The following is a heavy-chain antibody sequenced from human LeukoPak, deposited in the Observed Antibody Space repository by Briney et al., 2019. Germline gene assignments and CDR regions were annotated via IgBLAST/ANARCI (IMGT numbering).Heavy chain of an antibody. Sequence: SETLSLTCTVSGGSISSSYWNWVRQPPGEGLEWRGRISYSGTTNYNPPPKSRVTISSDTSKNQFSLKLTSVTAADTAVYYCARREVEMRASASGNWLGPWGQGTLVTVSS. V-gene: IGHV4-59*08. CDR1: GGSISSSY. J-gene: IGHJ5*02. CDR3: ARREVEMRASASGNWLGP. CDR2: ISYSGTT. D-gene: IGHD3-10*01.